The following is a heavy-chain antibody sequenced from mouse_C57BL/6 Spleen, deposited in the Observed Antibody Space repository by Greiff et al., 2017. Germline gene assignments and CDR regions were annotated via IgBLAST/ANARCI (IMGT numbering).Heavy chain of an antibody. CDR3: ARHGDDYVDAMDY. Sequence: VKLVESGPGLVAPSQSLSITCTVSGFSLTSYGVHWVRQPPGKGLEWLVVIWSDGSTTYNSALKSRLSISKDNSKSQVFLKMNSLQTDDTAMYYCARHGDDYVDAMDYWGQGTSVTVSS. CDR2: IWSDGST. CDR1: GFSLTSYG. D-gene: IGHD2-4*01. V-gene: IGHV2-6-1*01. J-gene: IGHJ4*01.